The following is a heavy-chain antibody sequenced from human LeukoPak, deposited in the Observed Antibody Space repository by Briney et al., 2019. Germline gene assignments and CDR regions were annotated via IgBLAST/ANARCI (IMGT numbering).Heavy chain of an antibody. V-gene: IGHV1-69*05. CDR3: AGYGPPLDYYFDC. CDR1: GGTFSSYA. CDR2: IILIFGTA. D-gene: IGHD3-10*01. J-gene: IGHJ4*02. Sequence: ASVTVSCKASGGTFSSYAISWVRQAPGQGLEWMGGIILIFGTANYAQKFQGRVTITTDESTNTAYMELSSVRSEETAVYYCAGYGPPLDYYFDCWGQGTLVTASS.